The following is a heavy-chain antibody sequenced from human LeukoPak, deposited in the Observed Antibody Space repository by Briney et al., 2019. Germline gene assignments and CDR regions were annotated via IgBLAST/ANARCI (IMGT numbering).Heavy chain of an antibody. J-gene: IGHJ2*01. Sequence: SVEVSCKASGGTFSSYAISWVRQAPGQGLEWMGRIIPIFGTANYAQKFQGRVTITADKSTSTAYMELSSLRSEDTAVYYCARVYGDYAYFDLWGRGTLVTVSS. CDR1: GGTFSSYA. CDR2: IIPIFGTA. D-gene: IGHD4-17*01. CDR3: ARVYGDYAYFDL. V-gene: IGHV1-69*06.